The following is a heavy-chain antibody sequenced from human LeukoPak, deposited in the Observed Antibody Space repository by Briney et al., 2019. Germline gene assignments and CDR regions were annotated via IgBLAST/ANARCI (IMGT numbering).Heavy chain of an antibody. CDR2: IYYSGST. CDR1: GFTFDDYA. D-gene: IGHD3-22*01. CDR3: ARGYYYDSSGYYSFDY. J-gene: IGHJ4*02. Sequence: GSLRLSCAASGFTFDDYAMHWVRQPPGKGLEWIGYIYYSGSTNYNPSLKSRVTISVDTSKNQFSLKLSSVTAADTAVYYCARGYYYDSSGYYSFDYWGQGTLVTVSS. V-gene: IGHV4-59*12.